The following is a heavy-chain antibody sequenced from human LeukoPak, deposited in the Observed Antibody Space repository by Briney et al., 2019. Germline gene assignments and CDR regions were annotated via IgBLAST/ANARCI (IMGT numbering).Heavy chain of an antibody. J-gene: IGHJ3*02. V-gene: IGHV1-18*01. D-gene: IGHD3-22*01. CDR2: ISAYNGNT. CDR3: AREPTYYYDSSGRDAFDI. CDR1: GYTFTSYG. Sequence: ASVKVSCEASGYTFTSYGISWVRQAPGQGLEWMGWISAYNGNTNYAQKLQGRVTMTTDTSTSTAYMELRSLRSDDTAVYYCAREPTYYYDSSGRDAFDIWGQGTMVTVSS.